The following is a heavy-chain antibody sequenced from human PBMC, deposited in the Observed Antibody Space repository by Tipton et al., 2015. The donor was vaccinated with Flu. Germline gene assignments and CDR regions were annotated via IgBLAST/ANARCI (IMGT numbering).Heavy chain of an antibody. V-gene: IGHV4-38-2*01. CDR3: VRRDYSNYVSDPKSWFDP. D-gene: IGHD4-11*01. CDR2: VSRSGNT. J-gene: IGHJ5*02. Sequence: TLSLTCSVSGDSIGSDYYWGWVRQFPGKGLEWIGSVSRSGNTDYNSSLKSRVTISIDTSKNQFSLKMKSVTAADKAVYYCVRRDYSNYVSDPKSWFDPWGQGTLVTVSS. CDR1: GDSIGSDYY.